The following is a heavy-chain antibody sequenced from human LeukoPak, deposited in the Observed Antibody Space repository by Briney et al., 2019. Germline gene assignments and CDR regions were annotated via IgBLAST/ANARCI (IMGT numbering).Heavy chain of an antibody. CDR3: ARDSPGYYYGMDV. CDR2: IYYSGST. Sequence: PSETLSLICTVSGGSISSGDYYWSWIRQPPGKGLEWIGYIYYSGSTYYNPSLKSRVTISVDTSKNQFSLKLSSVTAADTAVYYCARDSPGYYYGMDVWGQGTAVTVSS. V-gene: IGHV4-30-4*01. CDR1: GGSISSGDYY. J-gene: IGHJ6*02.